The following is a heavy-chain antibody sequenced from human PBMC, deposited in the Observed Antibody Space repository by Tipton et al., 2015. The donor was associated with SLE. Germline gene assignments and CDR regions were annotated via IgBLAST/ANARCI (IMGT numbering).Heavy chain of an antibody. Sequence: TLSLTCTVSGGSISSGSDHWSWIRQPAGKGLEWIGRIYSSGSTNYNPSLKSRVTISVDTSKNQFSLKLSSVTAADTAVYYCARDGTEGIFDYWGRGTLVTVSS. D-gene: IGHD1-1*01. CDR3: ARDGTEGIFDY. CDR1: GGSISSGSDH. J-gene: IGHJ4*02. CDR2: IYSSGST. V-gene: IGHV4-61*02.